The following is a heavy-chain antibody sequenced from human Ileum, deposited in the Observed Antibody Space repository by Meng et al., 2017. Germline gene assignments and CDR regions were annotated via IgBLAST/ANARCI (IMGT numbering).Heavy chain of an antibody. Sequence: SVKVSCKASGGTFSSYGITWVRQAPGQGLEWMGGVFPFFGAATYAQKFQGRVTITADESTSTAYTELSSLRSEDTAVYYCARDEYSRSYLDSWGQGTLVTVSS. V-gene: IGHV1-69*13. CDR2: VFPFFGAA. J-gene: IGHJ4*02. CDR3: ARDEYSRSYLDS. CDR1: GGTFSSYG. D-gene: IGHD6-6*01.